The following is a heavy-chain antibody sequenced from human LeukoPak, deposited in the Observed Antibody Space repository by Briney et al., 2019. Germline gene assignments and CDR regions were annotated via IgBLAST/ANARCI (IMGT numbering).Heavy chain of an antibody. CDR3: ARDRTGYYGSGSYYIGIWWFDP. V-gene: IGHV4-61*02. CDR1: GGSISSGSYY. CDR2: IYTSGST. D-gene: IGHD3-10*01. Sequence: SETLSLTCTLSGGSISSGSYYWSWIRQPAGKGLEWIGRIYTSGSTNYNPSLKSRVTISVDTSKNQFSLKLSSVTAADTAVYYCARDRTGYYGSGSYYIGIWWFDPWGQGTLVTVSS. J-gene: IGHJ5*02.